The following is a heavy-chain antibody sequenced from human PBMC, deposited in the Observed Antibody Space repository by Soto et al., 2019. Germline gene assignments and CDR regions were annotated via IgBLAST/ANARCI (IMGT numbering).Heavy chain of an antibody. J-gene: IGHJ6*02. CDR3: AKASRIQQWFYYGMDV. Sequence: VSLRLSCAASGFTFEDYNMHWVRQAPGKGLEWVSLISWDGGTSYYADSVKGRFTMSRDNSKNSLYLQMNSLRTEDAALYFCAKASRIQQWFYYGMDVWGQGTTVTVSS. D-gene: IGHD5-18*01. CDR1: GFTFEDYN. V-gene: IGHV3-43*01. CDR2: ISWDGGTS.